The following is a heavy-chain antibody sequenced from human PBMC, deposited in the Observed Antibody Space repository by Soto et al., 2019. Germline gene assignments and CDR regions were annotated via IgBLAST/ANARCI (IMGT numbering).Heavy chain of an antibody. CDR3: AKVYCGGDCYSDCFDY. Sequence: PGGSLRLSCAASGFTFSSYGMHWVRQAPGKGLEWVAVISYDGSNKYYADSVKGRFTISRDNSKNTLYLQMNSLRAEDTAVYYCAKVYCGGDCYSDCFDYWGQGPLVTVST. CDR1: GFTFSSYG. D-gene: IGHD2-21*02. CDR2: ISYDGSNK. J-gene: IGHJ4*02. V-gene: IGHV3-30*18.